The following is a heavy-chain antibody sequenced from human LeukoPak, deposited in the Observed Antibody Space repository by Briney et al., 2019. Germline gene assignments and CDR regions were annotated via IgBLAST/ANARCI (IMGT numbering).Heavy chain of an antibody. V-gene: IGHV3-23*01. J-gene: IGHJ4*02. Sequence: GGSLRLSCAASGFTFSSYAMSRVRQAPGKGLEWVSGISGSGGSTHYADSVKDRFTISRDNSMNTLYLQMYSLRADDTAIYYCAKDGFDYYDSSGYHYFDYWGQGTLVTVSS. D-gene: IGHD3-22*01. CDR2: ISGSGGST. CDR1: GFTFSSYA. CDR3: AKDGFDYYDSSGYHYFDY.